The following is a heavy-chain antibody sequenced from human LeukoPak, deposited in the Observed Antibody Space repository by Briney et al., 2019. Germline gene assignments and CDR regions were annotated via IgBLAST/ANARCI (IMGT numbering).Heavy chain of an antibody. CDR2: ISSSSSYT. J-gene: IGHJ4*02. CDR1: GFTVSSNY. D-gene: IGHD5-18*01. Sequence: GGSLRLSCAASGFTVSSNYMSWVRQAPGKGLEWVSYISSSSSYTNYADSVKGRFTISRDNAKNSLCLQMNSLRAEDTAVYYCARPQDTAMVTVDYWGQGTLVTVSS. V-gene: IGHV3-11*03. CDR3: ARPQDTAMVTVDY.